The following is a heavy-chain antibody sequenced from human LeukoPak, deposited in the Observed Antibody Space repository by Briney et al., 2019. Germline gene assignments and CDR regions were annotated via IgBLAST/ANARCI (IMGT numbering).Heavy chain of an antibody. D-gene: IGHD2-21*01. CDR3: ARHSTVDYYYGMDV. V-gene: IGHV5-10-1*01. CDR2: IYPDDSYT. J-gene: IGHJ6*02. CDR1: GFTSSTYW. Sequence: GESLKISCKGFGFTSSTYWISWVRQMPGKGLEWWGRIYPDDSYTNYGPSFQGHVTISADKSISTAYLQWSSLKASDTAMYFCARHSTVDYYYGMDVWGQGTTVTVSS.